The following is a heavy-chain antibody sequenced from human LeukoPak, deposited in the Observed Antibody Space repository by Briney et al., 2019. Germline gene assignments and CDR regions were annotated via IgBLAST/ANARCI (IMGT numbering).Heavy chain of an antibody. CDR2: ISGSGGST. Sequence: GGSLRLSCAASGFTFSSYAMSGVRQAPGKGLEWVSAISGSGGSTYYADSVKGRFTISRDNSKNTLYLQMNSLRAEDTAVYYCAKDGWGLGAEAYFDYWGQGTLVAVSS. J-gene: IGHJ4*02. CDR3: AKDGWGLGAEAYFDY. V-gene: IGHV3-23*01. D-gene: IGHD1-26*01. CDR1: GFTFSSYA.